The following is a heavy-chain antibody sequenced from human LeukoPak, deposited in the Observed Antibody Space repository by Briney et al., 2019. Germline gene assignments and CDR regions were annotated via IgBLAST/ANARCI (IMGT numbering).Heavy chain of an antibody. CDR3: AKTSGQLGV. CDR2: IWFDGSNE. V-gene: IGHV3-33*06. J-gene: IGHJ4*02. Sequence: GGSLRLSCVASGFAFNTYGMHWVRQAPGKGLEGVAVIWFDGSNEYYGDSVKGRFTISRDNSKNTLYLQMNSLRADDTAVYSCAKTSGQLGVWGQGTLVTVSS. D-gene: IGHD6-13*01. CDR1: GFAFNTYG.